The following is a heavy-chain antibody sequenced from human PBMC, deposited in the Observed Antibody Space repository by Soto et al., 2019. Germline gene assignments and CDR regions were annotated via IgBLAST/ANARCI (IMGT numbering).Heavy chain of an antibody. CDR3: ARERAAAGSNWFDP. CDR2: MNPNSGNT. V-gene: IGHV1-8*01. CDR1: GCTFTSYD. J-gene: IGHJ5*02. Sequence: QVQLVQSGAEVKKPGASVKVSCKASGCTFTSYDINWVRQATGQGLEWMGWMNPNSGNTGYAQKFQGRVTMTRNTSISTAYMELSSLRSEDTAVYYCARERAAAGSNWFDPWGQGTLVTVSS. D-gene: IGHD6-13*01.